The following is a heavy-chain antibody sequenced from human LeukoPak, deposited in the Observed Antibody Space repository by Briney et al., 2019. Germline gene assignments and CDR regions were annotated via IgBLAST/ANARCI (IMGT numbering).Heavy chain of an antibody. Sequence: SQTLSLTCTVSGGSISSGGYYWSWIRQYPGKGLEWIGYIYYSGSTYYNPSLKSRVTISVDTSKNQFSLKLSSVTAADTAVYYCARVRPRNAFDIWGQGTMVTVSS. CDR3: ARVRPRNAFDI. D-gene: IGHD1-14*01. J-gene: IGHJ3*02. CDR2: IYYSGST. V-gene: IGHV4-31*03. CDR1: GGSISSGGYY.